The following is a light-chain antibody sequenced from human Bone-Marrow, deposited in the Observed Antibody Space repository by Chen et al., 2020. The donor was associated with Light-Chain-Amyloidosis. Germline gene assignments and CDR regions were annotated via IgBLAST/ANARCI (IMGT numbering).Light chain of an antibody. CDR1: ITNVGAGYY. V-gene: IGLV1-40*01. CDR2: GHR. CDR3: QSYDNTLNGWV. J-gene: IGLJ3*02. Sequence: QSLMTQSTSVSGAPGQTVTISCTGTITNVGAGYYGQGYQQLPRTAPTLLIYGHRTRPSGVPHRFSGSKAGTSASLTITGLQTEDEADYHCQSYDNTLNGWVFGGGTKLTVL.